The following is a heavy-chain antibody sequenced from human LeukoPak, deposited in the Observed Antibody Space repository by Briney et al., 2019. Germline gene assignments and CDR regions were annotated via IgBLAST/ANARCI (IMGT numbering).Heavy chain of an antibody. V-gene: IGHV1-24*01. CDR2: FDPEDDET. CDR3: ATAPFWAAAGSYYFDY. CDR1: GYTLTELS. D-gene: IGHD6-13*01. J-gene: IGHJ4*02. Sequence: EASVKVSCKVSGYTLTELSMHWVRQAPGKGLEWMGGFDPEDDETIYAQKFQGRVTMTEDTSTDTAYMELSSLRSEDTAVYYCATAPFWAAAGSYYFDYWGQGTLVTVSS.